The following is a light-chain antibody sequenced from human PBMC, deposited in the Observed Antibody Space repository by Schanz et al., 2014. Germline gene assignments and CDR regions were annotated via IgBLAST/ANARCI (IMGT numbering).Light chain of an antibody. CDR3: EQSNRVPFT. CDR1: QSISNY. J-gene: IGKJ3*01. CDR2: GAS. Sequence: DIQMTQSPSSLSASVGDRVTITCRASQSISNYLNWYQQKPGKAPNLLIYGASTLQGGVPSRFSGSGSGTDFTLTISSLQPEDFATYYCEQSNRVPFTFGPGTEVNVK. V-gene: IGKV1-39*01.